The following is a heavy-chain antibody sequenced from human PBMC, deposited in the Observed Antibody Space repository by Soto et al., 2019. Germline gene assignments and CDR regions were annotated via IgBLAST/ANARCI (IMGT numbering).Heavy chain of an antibody. J-gene: IGHJ6*02. CDR3: VKDEGIEAMDX. D-gene: IGHD3-3*02. CDR1: GFTFSRNT. Sequence: RRLSCVTSGFTFSRNTMNCVRQAPGKGLEWVSSITWSGSYVYYADSVKGRFSASRDNAKNSLSLQMDSLRTDDTAIYFCVKDEGIEAMDXWGQVTTVTVS. V-gene: IGHV3-21*01. CDR2: ITWSGSYV.